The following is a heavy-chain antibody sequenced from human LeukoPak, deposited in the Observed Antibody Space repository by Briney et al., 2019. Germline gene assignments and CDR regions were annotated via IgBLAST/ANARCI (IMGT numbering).Heavy chain of an antibody. D-gene: IGHD5-12*01. CDR2: IYYSGST. J-gene: IGHJ6*03. CDR3: ARCYIVATIIYYYYYMDV. Sequence: GSLRLSCAASGFTFSSYWMSWVRQAPGKGLEWIGSIYYSGSTYYNPSLKSRVTISVDTSKNQFSLKLSSVTAADTAVYYCARCYIVATIIYYYYYMDVWGKGTTVTVSS. V-gene: IGHV4-39*07. CDR1: GFTFSSYW.